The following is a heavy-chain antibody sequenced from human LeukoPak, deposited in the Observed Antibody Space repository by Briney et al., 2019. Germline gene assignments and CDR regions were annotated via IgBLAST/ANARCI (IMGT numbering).Heavy chain of an antibody. D-gene: IGHD3-3*01. V-gene: IGHV3-48*03. CDR1: GFTFSSYE. Sequence: GGSLRLSRAASGFTFSSYEMNWVRQAPGKGLEWVSYISSSGSTIYYADSVKGRFTISRDNAKNSLYLQMNSLRAEDTAVYYCARNPDYDFWSGYYTGPDYWGQGTLVTVSS. J-gene: IGHJ4*02. CDR3: ARNPDYDFWSGYYTGPDY. CDR2: ISSSGSTI.